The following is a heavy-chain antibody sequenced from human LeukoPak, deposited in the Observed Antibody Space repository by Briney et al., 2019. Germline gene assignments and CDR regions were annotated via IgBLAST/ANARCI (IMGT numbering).Heavy chain of an antibody. CDR2: IYYSGRT. CDR3: ASVGKLGYYFDF. CDR1: GGSISSSSYY. J-gene: IGHJ4*02. V-gene: IGHV4-39*01. D-gene: IGHD7-27*01. Sequence: SETLSLTCNVSGGSISSSSYYWGWIRQSPGKGLEWIGDIYYSGRTYNKNPSLESRVTISIDTSKSQFSLKLSSVSAADTAIYYCASVGKLGYYFDFWGQRTMVTVSS.